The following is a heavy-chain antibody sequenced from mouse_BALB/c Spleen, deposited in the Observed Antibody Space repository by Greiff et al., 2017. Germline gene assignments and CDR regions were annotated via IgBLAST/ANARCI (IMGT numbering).Heavy chain of an antibody. CDR2: ISDGGSYT. V-gene: IGHV5-4*02. D-gene: IGHD2-4*01. CDR1: GFTFSDYY. CDR3: ARDTHQIKGYFDV. J-gene: IGHJ1*01. Sequence: DVKLQESGGGLVKPGGSLKLSCAASGFTFSDYYMYWVRQTPEKRLEWVATISDGGSYTYYPDSVKGRFTISRDNAKNNLYLQMSSLKSEDTAMYYCARDTHQIKGYFDVWGAGTTVTVSS.